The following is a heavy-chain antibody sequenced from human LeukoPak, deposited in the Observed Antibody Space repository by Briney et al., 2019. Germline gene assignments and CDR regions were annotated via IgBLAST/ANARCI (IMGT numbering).Heavy chain of an antibody. CDR2: VDPKDGET. Sequence: APVKVSCKASGYTFDDNYMHWVQQAPGKGPEWMGFVDPKDGETVYAEKFQDRVTLSADTSIDTAYMELSSLTSEDTAMYYCTTTNVGNSPRDYWGQGTLVTVSS. J-gene: IGHJ4*02. D-gene: IGHD3-3*01. CDR1: GYTFDDNY. CDR3: TTTNVGNSPRDY. V-gene: IGHV1-69-2*01.